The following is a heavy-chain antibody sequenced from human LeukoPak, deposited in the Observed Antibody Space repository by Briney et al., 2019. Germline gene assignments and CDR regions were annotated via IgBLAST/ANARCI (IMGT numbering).Heavy chain of an antibody. J-gene: IGHJ4*02. CDR2: IYYSGST. V-gene: IGHV4-59*01. CDR3: ARDKAGYNDY. CDR1: GGSISSYY. Sequence: PSETLSLTCTVSGGSISSYYWSWIRQPPGKGLEWIGYIYYSGSTNYNPSLKSRVTMSVDTSKNQFSLRLSSVTAADTAVYYCARDKAGYNDYWGQGTLVTVSS. D-gene: IGHD5-24*01.